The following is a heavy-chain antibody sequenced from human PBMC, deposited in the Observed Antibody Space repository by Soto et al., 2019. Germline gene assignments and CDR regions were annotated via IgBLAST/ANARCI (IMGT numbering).Heavy chain of an antibody. V-gene: IGHV4-59*01. Sequence: QVQLQESGPRLVKPSATLSLTCTVSGGSITSSYWSWIRRPPGKGLEWFAYIYDTGISGYTPSTSYNPSLKSRVTMSVDTSKSQFSLKLTSVTAADTAVYYCARGEDAFFYYGLDVWGQGITVTVSS. J-gene: IGHJ6*02. CDR2: IYDTGISGYTPST. CDR1: GGSITSSY. CDR3: ARGEDAFFYYGLDV.